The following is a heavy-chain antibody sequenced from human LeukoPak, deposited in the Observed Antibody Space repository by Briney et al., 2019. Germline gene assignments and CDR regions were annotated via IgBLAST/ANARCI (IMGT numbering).Heavy chain of an antibody. CDR2: YSYHGNT. V-gene: IGHV4-39*02. J-gene: IGHJ5*02. CDR3: ANSDTFYNVMSGP. CDR1: GGYITTNGYY. D-gene: IGHD3-10*01. Sequence: PAEPLSLTCTVSGGYITTNGYYWVWIRQSPGEALEWIGSYSYHGNTFYNPSLKSRVTISVDTSKNRFSLTLTSVTAADTALYFCANSDTFYNVMSGPWGQGTLVSVSP.